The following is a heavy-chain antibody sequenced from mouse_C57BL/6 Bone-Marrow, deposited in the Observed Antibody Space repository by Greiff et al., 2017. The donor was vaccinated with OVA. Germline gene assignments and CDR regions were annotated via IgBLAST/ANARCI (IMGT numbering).Heavy chain of an antibody. J-gene: IGHJ3*01. CDR3: ARGDGYYERVAY. CDR1: GYTFTSYW. D-gene: IGHD2-3*01. CDR2: IDPSDSYT. Sequence: LQQPGAELVMPGASVKLSCKASGYTFTSYWMHWVKQRPGQGLEWIGEIDPSDSYTNYNQKFKGKSTLTVDKSSSTAYMQLSSLTSEDSAVYYCARGDGYYERVAYWGQGTLVTVSA. V-gene: IGHV1-69*01.